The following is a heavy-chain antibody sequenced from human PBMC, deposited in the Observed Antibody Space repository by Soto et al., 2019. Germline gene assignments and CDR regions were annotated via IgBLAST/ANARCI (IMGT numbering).Heavy chain of an antibody. CDR1: GFTFSDNW. Sequence: EVQLVESGGGLVQPEGSLRLSCVGSGFTFSDNWMNWVRQAPGKGLEWVANMKPDGSDKYYAASVKGRFIISRDNGKNSLYLQMNSLRVEDTAIYYCVRSIDDLGQGTLVTVSS. V-gene: IGHV3-7*01. CDR2: MKPDGSDK. J-gene: IGHJ4*02. CDR3: VRSIDD.